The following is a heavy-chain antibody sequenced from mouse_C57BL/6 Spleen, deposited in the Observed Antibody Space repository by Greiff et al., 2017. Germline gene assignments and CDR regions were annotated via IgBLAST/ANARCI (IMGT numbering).Heavy chain of an antibody. CDR2: IYPRSGNT. CDR3: ARGAGYFDY. Sequence: VKLQQSGAELARPGASVKLSCKASGYTFTSYGISWVKQRTGQGLEWIGEIYPRSGNTYYNEKFKGKATLTADKSSSTAYMELRSLTSEDSAVYFCARGAGYFDYWPRHHSHSLL. CDR1: GYTFTSYG. D-gene: IGHD3-3*01. V-gene: IGHV1-81*01. J-gene: IGHJ2*01.